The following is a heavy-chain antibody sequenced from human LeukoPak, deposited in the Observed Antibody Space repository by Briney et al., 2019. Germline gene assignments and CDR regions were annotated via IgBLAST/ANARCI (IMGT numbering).Heavy chain of an antibody. CDR2: IYSGGST. D-gene: IGHD2-2*01. Sequence: PGGSLRLSCAASGFTFNSAWMGWVRQAPGKGLEWVSVIYSGGSTYYADSVKGRFTISRDNSKNTLYLQMNSLRAEDTAVYYCARGIVVVPAAEYYFDYWGQGTLVTVSS. CDR3: ARGIVVVPAAEYYFDY. V-gene: IGHV3-53*01. J-gene: IGHJ4*02. CDR1: GFTFNSAW.